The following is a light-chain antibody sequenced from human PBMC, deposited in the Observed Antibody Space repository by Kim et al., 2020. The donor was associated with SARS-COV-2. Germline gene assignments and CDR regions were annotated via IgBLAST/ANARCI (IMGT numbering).Light chain of an antibody. V-gene: IGLV1-40*01. CDR3: QSYDSSLSGWV. Sequence: QRVTISCTGSSSNIGAGYDVHWYQQLPGTAPKLLIYGNSNRRSGVPDRFSGSKSGTSASLAITGLQAEDEADYYCQSYDSSLSGWVFGGGTKLTVL. J-gene: IGLJ3*02. CDR1: SSNIGAGYD. CDR2: GNS.